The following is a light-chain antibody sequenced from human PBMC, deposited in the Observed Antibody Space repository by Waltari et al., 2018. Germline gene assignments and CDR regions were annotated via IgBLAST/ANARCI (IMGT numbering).Light chain of an antibody. Sequence: DIQMTQSPSTLSASVGDTVPITCRASQSVSSWLAWYQQKPGKAPKLLIYTASSLESGVPSRFSGSGFDTEFTLTISSLQPDDFATYYCQQYSSYQTFGQGTKLEIK. J-gene: IGKJ2*01. CDR3: QQYSSYQT. V-gene: IGKV1-5*03. CDR2: TAS. CDR1: QSVSSW.